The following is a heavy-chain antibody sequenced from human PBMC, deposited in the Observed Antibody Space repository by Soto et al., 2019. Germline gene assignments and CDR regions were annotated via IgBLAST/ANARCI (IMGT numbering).Heavy chain of an antibody. CDR2: IWYDGSNK. V-gene: IGHV3-33*01. J-gene: IGHJ4*03. Sequence: GGSLRLSCASSVCTFSSYGMHWVRHSPGKGLEWVAVIWYDGSNKYYADSVKGRFTISRDNSKNTLYLQMNSLRAEGTAVYYCATDGGYVSHDYYYNALGVWGQGTLDTVSS. CDR1: VCTFSSYG. CDR3: ATDGGYVSHDYYYNALGV. D-gene: IGHD3-10*01.